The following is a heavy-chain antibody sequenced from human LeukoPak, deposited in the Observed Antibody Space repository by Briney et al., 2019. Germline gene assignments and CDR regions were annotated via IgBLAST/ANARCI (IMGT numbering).Heavy chain of an antibody. D-gene: IGHD1-1*01. CDR2: IYYSGSI. CDR1: GGSISSYY. J-gene: IGHJ4*02. CDR3: AGVIDRTFDY. Sequence: SETLSLTCTVSGGSISSYYWSWIRQPPGKGLEWIGYIYYSGSINYNPSLKSRVTISVDTSKNQFSLKLSSVTAADTAVYYCAGVIDRTFDYWGQGTLVTVSS. V-gene: IGHV4-59*01.